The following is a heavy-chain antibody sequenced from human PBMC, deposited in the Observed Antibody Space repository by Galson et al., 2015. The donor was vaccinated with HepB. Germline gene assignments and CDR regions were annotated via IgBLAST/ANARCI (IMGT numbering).Heavy chain of an antibody. Sequence: PALVKPTQTLTLTCTFSGFSLSTNAVGVGWIRQPPGKALEWLALIYWDDDKRYSPSLKSRLTIAKDTSKNQVALRMTNMDPVDTATYYCAHIPLIAATGPVDYWGQGTLVTVSS. J-gene: IGHJ4*02. CDR1: GFSLSTNAVG. D-gene: IGHD6-13*01. CDR2: IYWDDDK. V-gene: IGHV2-5*02. CDR3: AHIPLIAATGPVDY.